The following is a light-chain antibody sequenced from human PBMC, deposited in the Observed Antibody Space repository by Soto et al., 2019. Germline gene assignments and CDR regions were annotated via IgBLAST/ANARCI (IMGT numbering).Light chain of an antibody. V-gene: IGLV2-23*01. Sequence: QSALTQPASVSGSPGQSITISCTGTSSDVGSYNLVSWYQHHPGKAPKLMIYEGSKRPSGVSNRFSGSKSGNTASLTISGLQAEDEADYYCCSYASSAILLFGGGTKLTVL. J-gene: IGLJ2*01. CDR3: CSYASSAILL. CDR1: SSDVGSYNL. CDR2: EGS.